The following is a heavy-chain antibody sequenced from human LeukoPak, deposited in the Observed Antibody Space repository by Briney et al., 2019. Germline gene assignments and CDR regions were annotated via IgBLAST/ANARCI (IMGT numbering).Heavy chain of an antibody. D-gene: IGHD2-21*01. Sequence: PGGSQRLSCAASDGMHWVRQAPGKGLEWVSLISWDGGSTYYADSVKGRFTISRDNSKNSLYLQMNSLGAEDTALYYCAKGRIGSRSPFDYWGQGTLVTVSS. V-gene: IGHV3-43D*04. J-gene: IGHJ4*02. CDR3: AKGRIGSRSPFDY. CDR2: ISWDGGST. CDR1: DG.